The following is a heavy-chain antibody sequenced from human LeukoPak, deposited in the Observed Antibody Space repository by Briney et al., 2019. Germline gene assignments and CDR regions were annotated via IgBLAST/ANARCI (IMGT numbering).Heavy chain of an antibody. CDR3: ARASCGGDCYSAHFDY. J-gene: IGHJ4*02. V-gene: IGHV4-59*01. CDR2: IYYSGST. Sequence: SETLSLTXTVSGGSISSYYWSWIRQPPGKGLEWIGYIYYSGSTNYNPSLKSRVTISVDTSKNQFSLKLSSVTAADTAVYYCARASCGGDCYSAHFDYWGQGTLVTVSS. D-gene: IGHD2-21*02. CDR1: GGSISSYY.